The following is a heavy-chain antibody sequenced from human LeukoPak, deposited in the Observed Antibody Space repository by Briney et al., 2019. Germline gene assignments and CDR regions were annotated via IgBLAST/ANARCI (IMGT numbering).Heavy chain of an antibody. CDR3: ARDPHARDDFWSGYYRY. D-gene: IGHD3-3*01. V-gene: IGHV4-38-2*02. J-gene: IGHJ4*02. Sequence: SETLSLTCTVSGYPISSGYYWGWIRQPPGKGLEWSGSIYHSGSTYYNPSLKSRVTISVDTSKNQFSLKLSSVTAADTAVYYCARDPHARDDFWSGYYRYWGQGTLVTVSS. CDR2: IYHSGST. CDR1: GYPISSGYY.